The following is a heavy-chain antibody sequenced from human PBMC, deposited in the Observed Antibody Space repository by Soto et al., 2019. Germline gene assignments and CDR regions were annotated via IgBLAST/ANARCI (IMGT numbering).Heavy chain of an antibody. D-gene: IGHD2-21*01. CDR2: ISGNGGNT. Sequence: GGSLRLSCAASGFTFSSYAMSWVRQAPGKGLEWVSTISGNGGNTYYGDSVKGRFTISRDNAKNTRYLQMNSLRAEDTAVYYCAKYSGCGLFYYYMDVWGMGTTVTVSS. CDR3: AKYSGCGLFYYYMDV. V-gene: IGHV3-23*01. CDR1: GFTFSSYA. J-gene: IGHJ6*03.